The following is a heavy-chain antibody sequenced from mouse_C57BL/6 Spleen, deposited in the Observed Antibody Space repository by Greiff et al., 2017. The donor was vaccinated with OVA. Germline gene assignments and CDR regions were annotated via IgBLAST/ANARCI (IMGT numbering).Heavy chain of an antibody. V-gene: IGHV1-26*01. Sequence: EVQLQQSGPELVKPGASVKISCKASGYTFTDYYMNWVKQSHGKSLEWIGDINPNNGGTSYNQKFKGKATLTVDKSSSTAYMELRSLTSEDSAVYYCERYFDVWGTGTTVTVSS. CDR1: GYTFTDYY. CDR3: ERYFDV. J-gene: IGHJ1*03. CDR2: INPNNGGT.